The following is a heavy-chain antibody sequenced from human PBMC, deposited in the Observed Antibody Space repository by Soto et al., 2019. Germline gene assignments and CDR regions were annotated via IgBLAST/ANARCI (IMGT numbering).Heavy chain of an antibody. Sequence: GGSLRLSCAASGFTFSGYRMHWVRQAPGKGLVWVSRINSDGSSTDYADSVRGRFTISRDNAKNTLHLQMDSLRAEDTAVYYCARTNYHFDLWGQGTPVTVSP. CDR2: INSDGSST. CDR3: ARTNYHFDL. D-gene: IGHD3-10*01. V-gene: IGHV3-74*01. J-gene: IGHJ4*02. CDR1: GFTFSGYR.